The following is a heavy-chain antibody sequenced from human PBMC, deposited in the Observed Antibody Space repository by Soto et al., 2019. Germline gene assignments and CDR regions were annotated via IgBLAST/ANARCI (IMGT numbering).Heavy chain of an antibody. CDR1: GFSLSTSGVG. V-gene: IGHV2-5*01. D-gene: IGHD6-19*01. J-gene: IGHJ1*01. CDR2: IYWNDDK. Sequence: SGPTLVNPTQTLTLTCTFSGFSLSTSGVGVGWIRQPPGKALEWLALIYWNDDKRYSPSLKSRLTITKDTSKNQVVLTMTNMDPGDTATFSCAHRRGSGCSGLVFQHWGMGPRATFPS. CDR3: AHRRGSGCSGLVFQH.